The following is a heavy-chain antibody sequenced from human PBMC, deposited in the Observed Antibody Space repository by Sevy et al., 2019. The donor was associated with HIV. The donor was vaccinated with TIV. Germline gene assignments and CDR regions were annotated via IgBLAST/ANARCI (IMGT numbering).Heavy chain of an antibody. CDR2: IYYSGST. V-gene: IGHV4-31*03. CDR3: ARSPSSDTVTTAHYYYGMDV. D-gene: IGHD4-17*01. Sequence: SETLSLTCTVSCGSISSGGYYWSWIRQHPGKGLEWIGYIYYSGSTYYNPSLKSRVTISVDTSKNQFSLKLSSVTAADTAVYYCARSPSSDTVTTAHYYYGMDVWGHGTTVTVSS. CDR1: CGSISSGGYY. J-gene: IGHJ6*02.